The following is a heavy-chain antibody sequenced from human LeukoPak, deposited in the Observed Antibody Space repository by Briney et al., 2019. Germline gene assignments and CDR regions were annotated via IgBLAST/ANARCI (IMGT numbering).Heavy chain of an antibody. D-gene: IGHD2-2*01. J-gene: IGHJ6*02. CDR1: GFTFSSYA. Sequence: SGGSLRLSCAASGFTFSSYAMHWVRQAPGKGLEWVAVISYDGSNKYYADSVKGRFTISRDNSKNTLYLQMNSLRAEDTAVYYCAREFCSSTSCYAAYYYYGMDVWGQGTTVTVSS. CDR2: ISYDGSNK. V-gene: IGHV3-30-3*01. CDR3: AREFCSSTSCYAAYYYYGMDV.